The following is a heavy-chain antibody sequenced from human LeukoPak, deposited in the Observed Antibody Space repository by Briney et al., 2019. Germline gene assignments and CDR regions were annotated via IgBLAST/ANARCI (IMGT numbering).Heavy chain of an antibody. D-gene: IGHD3-9*01. J-gene: IGHJ4*02. CDR3: ARVPSKWPILTGYYNVGDY. CDR1: GYTFTSYG. CDR2: ISAYNGNT. V-gene: IGHV1-18*01. Sequence: ASAKVSCKASGYTFTSYGISWVRQAPGQGLEWMGWISAYNGNTNYAQKLQGRVTMTTDTSTSTAYMELRSLRSDDTAVYYCARVPSKWPILTGYYNVGDYWGQGTLVTVSS.